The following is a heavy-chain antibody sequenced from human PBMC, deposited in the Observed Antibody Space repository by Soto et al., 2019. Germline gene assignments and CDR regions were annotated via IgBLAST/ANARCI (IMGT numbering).Heavy chain of an antibody. D-gene: IGHD3-22*01. CDR3: AKGMYYYDSSGYRLFDY. J-gene: IGHJ4*02. CDR1: GFTFRNYA. Sequence: RGSLRLSCAASGFTFRNYAMNWVRQAPGKGLDWVSGISVSGGSTYYADSVKGRFTVSRDNSKNTVFLQMKSLRAEDTAVYFCAKGMYYYDSSGYRLFDYWGQGTLVTVSS. V-gene: IGHV3-23*01. CDR2: ISVSGGST.